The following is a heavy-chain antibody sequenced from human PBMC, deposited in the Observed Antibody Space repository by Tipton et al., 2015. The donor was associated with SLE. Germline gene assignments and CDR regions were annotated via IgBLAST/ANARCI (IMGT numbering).Heavy chain of an antibody. D-gene: IGHD1-26*01. CDR2: INHSGST. J-gene: IGHJ4*02. CDR3: AREGGGPDY. V-gene: IGHV4-34*01. CDR1: DGSFSGYY. Sequence: TLSLTCSVYDGSFSGYYWTWIRQPPGKGLEWIGEINHSGSTNYNPSLKSRVTISIDTSKNQFSRKLRSVTAADTAIYYCAREGGGPDYWGQGTLVTVSS.